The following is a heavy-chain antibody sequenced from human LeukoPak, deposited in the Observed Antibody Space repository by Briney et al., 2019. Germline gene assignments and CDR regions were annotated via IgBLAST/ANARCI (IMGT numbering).Heavy chain of an antibody. CDR3: AKVGIGSSNPFDY. D-gene: IGHD2-15*01. CDR1: GFTFSSYA. Sequence: PGGSLRLSCAASGFTFSSYAMSWVRQAPGKGLEWVSAISGSGGSTYYADSVKGRFTIPRDNSKNTLYLKMNSLRAEDTAVYYCAKVGIGSSNPFDYWGQGTLVTVSS. J-gene: IGHJ4*02. CDR2: ISGSGGST. V-gene: IGHV3-23*01.